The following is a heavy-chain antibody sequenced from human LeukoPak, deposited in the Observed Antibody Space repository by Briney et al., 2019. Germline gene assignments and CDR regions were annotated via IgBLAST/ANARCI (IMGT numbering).Heavy chain of an antibody. CDR3: ARGMVRGDTIDY. Sequence: KASETLSLTCTVSGGSISSYYWSWIRQLAGKGLEWIGRIYTSGSTNYNPSLKSRVTMSVDTSKNQFSLKLSSVTAADTAVYYCARGMVRGDTIDYWGQGTLVTVSS. J-gene: IGHJ4*02. V-gene: IGHV4-4*07. CDR2: IYTSGST. CDR1: GGSISSYY. D-gene: IGHD2-21*01.